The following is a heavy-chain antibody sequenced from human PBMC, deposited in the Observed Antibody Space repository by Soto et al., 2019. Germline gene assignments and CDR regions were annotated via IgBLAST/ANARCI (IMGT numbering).Heavy chain of an antibody. Sequence: EVQLAESGGGLVQPGGSLRLSCAASGLTFSGYEMNWFRQAPGKGLEWVSYISSSGSSISYADSVKGRFTITRDNAKNSLYLQMNSLRAEDTAVYYCATDSGSYSGYSYYAMDVWGQGTTVTVSS. D-gene: IGHD1-26*01. J-gene: IGHJ6*02. CDR1: GLTFSGYE. V-gene: IGHV3-48*03. CDR2: ISSSGSSI. CDR3: ATDSGSYSGYSYYAMDV.